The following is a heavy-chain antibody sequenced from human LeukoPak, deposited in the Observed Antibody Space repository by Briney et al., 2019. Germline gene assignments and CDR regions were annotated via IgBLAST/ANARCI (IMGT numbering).Heavy chain of an antibody. Sequence: GGSLRLSCVVSGFTLSGHSINWVRQAPGKGLEWVSSISSSSSYIYYTDSVKGRFTISRDNAKNSLFLQMNSLSAEDTAVYYCARDSGSRSDYWGQGTLVTVSS. CDR1: GFTLSGHS. CDR2: ISSSSSYI. V-gene: IGHV3-21*01. CDR3: ARDSGSRSDY. J-gene: IGHJ4*02. D-gene: IGHD1-26*01.